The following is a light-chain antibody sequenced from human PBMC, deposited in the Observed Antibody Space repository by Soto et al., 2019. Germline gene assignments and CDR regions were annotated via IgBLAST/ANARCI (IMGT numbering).Light chain of an antibody. V-gene: IGLV1-40*01. J-gene: IGLJ2*01. CDR3: QSYDSSLSGHVV. CDR1: SSNLGSGFD. CDR2: YND. Sequence: QSDLTQPPSVSGAPGQRVTISCTGSSSNLGSGFDVQWYQQLPGTAPKLLIYYNDNRPSGVPDRFSGSKSGTSASLAITGLQADDEADYYCQSYDSSLSGHVVFGGGTKLTVL.